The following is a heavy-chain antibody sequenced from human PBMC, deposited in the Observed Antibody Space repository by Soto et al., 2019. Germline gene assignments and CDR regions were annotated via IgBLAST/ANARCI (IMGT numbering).Heavy chain of an antibody. CDR1: GFTFSSYS. CDR3: ARCNYDILTGYYNYYYYGMDV. V-gene: IGHV3-21*01. CDR2: ISSSSSYI. Sequence: GGSLRLSCAASGFTFSSYSMNWVRQAPGKGLEWVSSISSSSSYIYYADSVKGRFTISRDNAKNSLYLQMNSLRAEDTAVNYCARCNYDILTGYYNYYYYGMDVWGQGTTVTVSS. D-gene: IGHD3-9*01. J-gene: IGHJ6*02.